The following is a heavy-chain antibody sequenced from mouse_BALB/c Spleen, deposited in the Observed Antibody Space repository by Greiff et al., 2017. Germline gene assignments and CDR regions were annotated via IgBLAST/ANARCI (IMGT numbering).Heavy chain of an antibody. Sequence: QVHVKQSGPELVKPGASVRISCKASGYTFTSYYIHWVKQRPGQGLEWIGWIYPGNVNTKYNEKFKGKATPTADKSSSTAYMQLSSLTSEDSAVYFCARPAMITTGGLAYWGQGTLVTVSA. CDR1: GYTFTSYY. CDR3: ARPAMITTGGLAY. J-gene: IGHJ3*01. CDR2: IYPGNVNT. D-gene: IGHD2-4*01. V-gene: IGHV1S56*01.